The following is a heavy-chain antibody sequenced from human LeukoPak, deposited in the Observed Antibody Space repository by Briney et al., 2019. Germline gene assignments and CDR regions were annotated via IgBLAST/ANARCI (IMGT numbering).Heavy chain of an antibody. Sequence: GGSLRLSCAASGFTFSNYFMHWVRQAPGKGLEWVADIANGGSHTFYVESVKGRFTISRDNSKNTLYLQMNSLRVEDTAVYFCARERQDTIIHSGAFDIWGQGTMVTVSS. CDR3: ARERQDTIIHSGAFDI. J-gene: IGHJ3*02. D-gene: IGHD3-10*01. CDR1: GFTFSNYF. CDR2: IANGGSHT. V-gene: IGHV3-30-3*01.